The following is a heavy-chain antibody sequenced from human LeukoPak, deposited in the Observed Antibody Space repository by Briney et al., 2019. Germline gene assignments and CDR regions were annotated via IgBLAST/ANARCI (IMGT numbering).Heavy chain of an antibody. V-gene: IGHV3-53*01. CDR3: TKGVSWLAYLYY. Sequence: GGSLRLLLAASGFTVYSIYVRWVGQAPGKGLEWVSVIYSGGSTYYADSVKGRFTISRDNSKNTLYLQMNRLRAEDTAVYYCTKGVSWLAYLYYWGQGTLVTVSS. J-gene: IGHJ4*02. D-gene: IGHD6-19*01. CDR1: GFTVYSIY. CDR2: IYSGGST.